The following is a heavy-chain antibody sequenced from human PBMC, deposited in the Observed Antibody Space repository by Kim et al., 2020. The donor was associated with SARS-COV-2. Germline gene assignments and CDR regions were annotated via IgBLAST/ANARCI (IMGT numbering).Heavy chain of an antibody. V-gene: IGHV3-30*04. D-gene: IGHD2-2*01. CDR3: ARDFWVIEVDVVVPAANNWFDP. CDR2: ISYDGSNK. J-gene: IGHJ5*02. CDR1: GFTFSSYA. Sequence: GGSLRLSCAASGFTFSSYAMHWVRQAPGKGLEWVAVISYDGSNKYYADSVKGRFTISRDNSKNTLYLQMNSLRAEDTAVYYCARDFWVIEVDVVVPAANNWFDPWGQGTLVTVSS.